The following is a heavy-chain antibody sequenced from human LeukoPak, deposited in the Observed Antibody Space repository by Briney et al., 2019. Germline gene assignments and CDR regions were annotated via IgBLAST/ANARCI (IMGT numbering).Heavy chain of an antibody. CDR3: ARGGRWELPRPYTFDI. V-gene: IGHV1-18*01. CDR1: GYTFTSYG. D-gene: IGHD1-26*01. Sequence: ASVKVSCKASGYTFTSYGISWLRQAPGQGLEWMGWISTYNGHTNYAQKLQGRVTMTTDTSTSTAYMELRNLRSDDTAVYYCARGGRWELPRPYTFDIWGQGTMVTVSS. CDR2: ISTYNGHT. J-gene: IGHJ3*02.